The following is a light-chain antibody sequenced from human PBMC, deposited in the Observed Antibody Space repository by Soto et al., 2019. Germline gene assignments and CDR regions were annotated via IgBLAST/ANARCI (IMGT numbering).Light chain of an antibody. CDR2: GAS. V-gene: IGKV3-15*01. J-gene: IGKJ1*01. Sequence: EIVMTQSPATLSVSPGERATLYCGASQSVSSNLAWYQQKPGQAPRLLIYGASTRATGIPARFSGSGSGTEFTLTISSLQSEDFAVYYCQQYNNWPRTFGQGTKVEIK. CDR3: QQYNNWPRT. CDR1: QSVSSN.